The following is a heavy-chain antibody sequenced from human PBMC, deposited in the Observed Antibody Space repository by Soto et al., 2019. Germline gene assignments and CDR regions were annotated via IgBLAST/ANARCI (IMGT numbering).Heavy chain of an antibody. J-gene: IGHJ4*02. CDR3: ARSSSGPKQQYYFDY. CDR2: IWYDGSNK. D-gene: IGHD6-19*01. Sequence: GGSLRLSCAASGFTFSSYGMHWVRQAPGKGLEWVAVIWYDGSNKYYADSVKGRFTISRDNSKNTLYLQMNSLRAEDTAVYYCARSSSGPKQQYYFDYWGQGTLVTVSS. V-gene: IGHV3-33*01. CDR1: GFTFSSYG.